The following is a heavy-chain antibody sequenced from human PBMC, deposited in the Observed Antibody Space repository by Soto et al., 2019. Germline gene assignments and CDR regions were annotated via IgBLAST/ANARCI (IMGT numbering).Heavy chain of an antibody. J-gene: IGHJ3*02. CDR2: TYYRSKWYN. Sequence: PSQTLSLTCVISGDSVSSNSAAWNWIRQSPSRGLEWLGRTYYRSKWYNDYAVSVKSRITINPDTSKNQFSLQLNSVTPEDTAVYYCARGLYSSGWYLDAFDIWGQGTMVTVSS. CDR3: ARGLYSSGWYLDAFDI. D-gene: IGHD6-19*01. V-gene: IGHV6-1*01. CDR1: GDSVSSNSAA.